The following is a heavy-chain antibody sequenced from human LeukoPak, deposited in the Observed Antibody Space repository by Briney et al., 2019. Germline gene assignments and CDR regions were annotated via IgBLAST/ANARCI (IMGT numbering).Heavy chain of an antibody. Sequence: GGSLRLSCAASRFTFSNYWMSWVRQAPGKGLEWVGRIKSKTVGGTADFAAPVKGRFSISRDDSKNTLYLQMNSLKTEDTAVYYCTPELESSGYDYIGYYQLWGQGTLVTVSS. J-gene: IGHJ1*01. CDR1: RFTFSNYW. CDR2: IKSKTVGGTA. D-gene: IGHD3-22*01. V-gene: IGHV3-15*01. CDR3: TPELESSGYDYIGYYQL.